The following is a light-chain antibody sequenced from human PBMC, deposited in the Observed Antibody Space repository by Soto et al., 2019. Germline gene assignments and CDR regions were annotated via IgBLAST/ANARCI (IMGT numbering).Light chain of an antibody. CDR3: QQRSDWPLT. CDR1: QSVRSY. J-gene: IGKJ4*01. Sequence: EIVLTQSPATLSLSPGERATLSCRASQSVRSYLAWYQQKPGQAPRLLIYEASNRATGIQSRFSGSGSGTDFTLTISSLEPEDFAVYYCQQRSDWPLTFGGGTKVELK. CDR2: EAS. V-gene: IGKV3-11*01.